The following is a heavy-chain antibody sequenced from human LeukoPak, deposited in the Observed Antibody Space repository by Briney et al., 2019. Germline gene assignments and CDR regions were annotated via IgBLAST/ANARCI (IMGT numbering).Heavy chain of an antibody. D-gene: IGHD1-26*01. CDR3: AKGGSGSYVDY. V-gene: IGHV3-9*01. Sequence: GGSLRLSCAASGFTFDDYAMHWVRQAPGKGLEWVSGISWNSGSIDYADSVKGRFTISRDNAKNSLYLQMNSLRAEDTALYYCAKGGSGSYVDYWGQGTLVTVSS. J-gene: IGHJ4*02. CDR1: GFTFDDYA. CDR2: ISWNSGSI.